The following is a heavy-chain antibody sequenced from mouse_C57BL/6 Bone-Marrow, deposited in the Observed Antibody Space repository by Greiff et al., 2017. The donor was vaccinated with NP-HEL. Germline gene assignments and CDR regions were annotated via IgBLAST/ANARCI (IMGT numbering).Heavy chain of an antibody. CDR1: GYTFTSYW. D-gene: IGHD2-1*01. J-gene: IGHJ2*01. CDR2: IDPNSGGT. CDR3: ARSEGNYAYYFDY. V-gene: IGHV1-72*01. Sequence: LVESGAELVKPGASVKLSCKASGYTFTSYWMHWVKQRPGRGLERIGRIDPNSGGTKYNEKFKSKATLTVDKPSSTAYMQLSSLTSEDSAVYYCARSEGNYAYYFDYWGQGTTLTVSS.